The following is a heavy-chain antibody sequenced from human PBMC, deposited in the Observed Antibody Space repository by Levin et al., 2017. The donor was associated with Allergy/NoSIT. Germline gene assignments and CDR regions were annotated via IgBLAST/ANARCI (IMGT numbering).Heavy chain of an antibody. CDR1: GYTFTGYY. CDR2: INPNSGAT. Sequence: ASVKVSCKASGYTFTGYYMNWVRQAPGQGLEWMGWINPNSGATNYAQNFQGRVTMTRDTSISTAYMELSRLRSDDTAVYYCARVPTDYWGQGTLVTVSS. CDR3: ARVPTDY. V-gene: IGHV1-2*02. J-gene: IGHJ4*02.